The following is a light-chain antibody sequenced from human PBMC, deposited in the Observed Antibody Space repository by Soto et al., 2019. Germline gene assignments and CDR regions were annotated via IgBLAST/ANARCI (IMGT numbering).Light chain of an antibody. J-gene: IGKJ3*01. V-gene: IGKV1-27*01. Sequence: DIQMTQSPSSLSASVGDRVTITCRANQGISDYLAWYQQKPGKAPKFLIYDASPLQSGVPSRFSGSRSGTDFALTISSLQPEDVATYYCQQYNSPPFTFGRGTKVDIK. CDR3: QQYNSPPFT. CDR2: DAS. CDR1: QGISDY.